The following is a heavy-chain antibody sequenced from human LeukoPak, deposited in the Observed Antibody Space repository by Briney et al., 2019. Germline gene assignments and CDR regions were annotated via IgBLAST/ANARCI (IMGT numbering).Heavy chain of an antibody. CDR1: GFTFSRYG. Sequence: PGGSLRLSCAASGFTFSRYGMHWVRQAPGKGLEWVAVIWYDESNSYYADSVKGRFTISRDNSKKTLYLQMNSLRAEDTAVYYCAKSFLELEAYDYYMDVWGKWTAVTVSS. V-gene: IGHV3-33*06. D-gene: IGHD1-7*01. J-gene: IGHJ6*03. CDR3: AKSFLELEAYDYYMDV. CDR2: IWYDESNS.